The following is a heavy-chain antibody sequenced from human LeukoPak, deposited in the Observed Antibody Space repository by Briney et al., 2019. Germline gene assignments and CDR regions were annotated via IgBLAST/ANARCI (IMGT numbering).Heavy chain of an antibody. CDR1: GFTFSSYW. CDR2: INSDGSSI. CDR3: TRDREQQPTYDY. J-gene: IGHJ4*02. Sequence: PGGSLRVSCAASGFTFSSYWMHWVRQAPGKGLVWVSRINSDGSSISYADSVKGRFTISRDNAKDTLYLQMNSLRAEDTAACYCTRDREQQPTYDYWGQGTLVTVSS. V-gene: IGHV3-74*01. D-gene: IGHD6-13*01.